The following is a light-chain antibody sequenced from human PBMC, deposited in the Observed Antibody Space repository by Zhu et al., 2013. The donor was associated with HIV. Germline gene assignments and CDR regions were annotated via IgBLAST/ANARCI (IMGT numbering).Light chain of an antibody. CDR2: DAS. CDR3: QQRTNWST. V-gene: IGKV3-11*01. J-gene: IGKJ4*01. CDR1: QNVGTN. Sequence: EIVLTQAPTTLSLSPGESGTLSCRASQNVGTNLAWYQQKPGQAPRLLIYDASNRATGIPARFSGSGFGTDFTLTISSLEPEDFAVYYCQQRTNWSTFGGGTKVESK.